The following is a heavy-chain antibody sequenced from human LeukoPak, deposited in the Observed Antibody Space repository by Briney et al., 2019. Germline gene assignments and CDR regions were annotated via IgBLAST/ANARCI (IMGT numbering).Heavy chain of an antibody. V-gene: IGHV4-38-2*02. CDR1: GYSISSGYY. J-gene: IGHJ4*02. CDR2: IYHSGST. Sequence: SETLSLTCTVSGYSISSGYYWGWIRQPPGKGLEWIGSIYHSGSTYYNPSLKSRVTISVDTSKNQFSLKLSSVTAADTAVYYCARGGIAAGRSFDYWGQGTLVTVSS. CDR3: ARGGIAAGRSFDY. D-gene: IGHD6-6*01.